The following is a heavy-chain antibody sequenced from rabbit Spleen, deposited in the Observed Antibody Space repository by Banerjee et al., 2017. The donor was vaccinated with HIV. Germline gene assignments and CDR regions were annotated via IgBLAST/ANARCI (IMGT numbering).Heavy chain of an antibody. CDR2: MKISSGWT. CDR3: ARDPNGSDSGYQFDL. Sequence: QSLEESGGGLVQPGASLTLTCTASGFSFSSSYWICWVRQAPGKGLEWVGCMKISSGWTYYANWAKGRFTISKASSTTVTLQMTGLTAADAATYFCARDPNGSDSGYQFDLWGPGTLVTVS. CDR1: GFSFSSSYW. D-gene: IGHD1-1*01. J-gene: IGHJ4*01. V-gene: IGHV1S40*01.